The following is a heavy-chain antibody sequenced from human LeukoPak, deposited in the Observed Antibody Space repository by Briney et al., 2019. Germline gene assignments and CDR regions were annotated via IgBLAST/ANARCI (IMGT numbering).Heavy chain of an antibody. CDR3: ANPIAAAAYY. Sequence: PGGSLRLSCAASGFTFSSYAMSWVRQAPGKGLEWVSAVTSSGGSTYYSDSVKGRFTISRDNSKNTLYLQMNSLRAEDTAVYYCANPIAAAAYYWGQGTLVTVSS. J-gene: IGHJ4*02. CDR1: GFTFSSYA. CDR2: VTSSGGST. V-gene: IGHV3-23*01. D-gene: IGHD6-13*01.